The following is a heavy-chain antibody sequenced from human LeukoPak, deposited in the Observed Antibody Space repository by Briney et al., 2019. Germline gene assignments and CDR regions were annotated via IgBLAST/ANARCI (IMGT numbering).Heavy chain of an antibody. V-gene: IGHV3-7*05. CDR2: INQGGSDK. D-gene: IGHD5-12*01. CDR3: ARVNGGYGGGYDY. CDR1: GFTFSTYY. Sequence: PGGSLRLSCAASGFTFSTYYMTWVRQAPGKGPEWVASINQGGSDKYYVDSVKGRFTISRDNAKNSLYLQMNSLRAEDTAVYYCARVNGGYGGGYDYWGQGTLVTVSS. J-gene: IGHJ4*02.